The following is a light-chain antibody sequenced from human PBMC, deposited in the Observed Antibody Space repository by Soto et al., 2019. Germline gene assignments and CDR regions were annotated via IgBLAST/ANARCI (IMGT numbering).Light chain of an antibody. CDR1: SSDVGGFNY. V-gene: IGLV2-14*01. Sequence: QSVLTQPASVSGSPGQAITISCTGTSSDVGGFNYVSWYQQQPGKAPRLMIYDVSNRPSGVSDRFSGSKSGNTDSLTISGLQAEDEADYYCSSYTSSSTLVFGGGTKVTVL. CDR2: DVS. J-gene: IGLJ3*02. CDR3: SSYTSSSTLV.